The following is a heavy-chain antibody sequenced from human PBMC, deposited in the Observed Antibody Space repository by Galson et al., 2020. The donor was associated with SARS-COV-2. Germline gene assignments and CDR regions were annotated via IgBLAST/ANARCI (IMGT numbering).Heavy chain of an antibody. V-gene: IGHV4-31*03. D-gene: IGHD4-4*01. CDR2: IYYTGST. CDR3: ARLTTTLDY. Sequence: SQTLSLTCTVSGGSISSAGYYWSWIRQHPGKGLEWIGFIYYTGSTYYNPSLKSRLTILIDTSRNQFSLKLNSVTAADTAIYYCARLTTTLDYWGQGTLVTVS. CDR1: GGSISSAGYY. J-gene: IGHJ4*02.